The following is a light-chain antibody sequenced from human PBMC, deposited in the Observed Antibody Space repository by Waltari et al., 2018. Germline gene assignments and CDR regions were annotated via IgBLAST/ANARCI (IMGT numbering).Light chain of an antibody. CDR2: DAS. Sequence: DIQMTQSPSSLSASVGARVTITCQASQDISNYLNWYQQKPGKAPKLLIYDASNLETGVPSSISGSGSGTDFTFTISSLQPEDIATYYCQQYDNLPRLTFGGGTKVEIK. J-gene: IGKJ4*01. V-gene: IGKV1-33*01. CDR3: QQYDNLPRLT. CDR1: QDISNY.